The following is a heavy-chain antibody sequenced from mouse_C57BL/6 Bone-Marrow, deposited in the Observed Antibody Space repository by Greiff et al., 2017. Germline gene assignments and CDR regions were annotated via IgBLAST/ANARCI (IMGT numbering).Heavy chain of an antibody. CDR2: ILPGSGST. V-gene: IGHV1-9*01. CDR1: GFNIKDDY. Sequence: QVQLQQSGAELVRPGASVKLSCTASGFNIKDDYMHWVKQRPGHGLEWIGEILPGSGSTKYNEKFKCKATFTADKSSNTADMHLSSLTTEDAAIYYCLYYYDDVWCTGTAVTVSS. D-gene: IGHD1-1*01. J-gene: IGHJ1*03. CDR3: LYYYDDV.